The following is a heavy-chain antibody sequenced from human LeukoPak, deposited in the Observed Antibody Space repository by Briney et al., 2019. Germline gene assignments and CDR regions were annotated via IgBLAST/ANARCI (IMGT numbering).Heavy chain of an antibody. V-gene: IGHV3-23*01. CDR3: ASSPPLVGAEYYFDY. CDR2: ISGSGGST. Sequence: GGSLRLSCAASGFTFSNYAMTWVRQAPGKGLEWVSAISGSGGSTYYADSVKGRFTISRDNSKNTLYLQMNSLRAEDTAVYYCASSPPLVGAEYYFDYWGQGTLVTVSS. J-gene: IGHJ4*02. CDR1: GFTFSNYA. D-gene: IGHD1-26*01.